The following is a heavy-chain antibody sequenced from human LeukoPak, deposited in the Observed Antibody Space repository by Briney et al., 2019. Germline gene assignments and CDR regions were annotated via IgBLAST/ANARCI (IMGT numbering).Heavy chain of an antibody. V-gene: IGHV3-74*01. CDR2: IDGDGATT. CDR1: GFTFNSYL. Sequence: PGGSRRLSCAASGFTFNSYLMSWVRQAPGKGLVWVSRIDGDGATTSYEDSVKGRFTISRDNANNMVYLEMNSLRVEDTAVYYCTRDSGADRRYFDLWGRGTLVTVSS. J-gene: IGHJ2*01. CDR3: TRDSGADRRYFDL. D-gene: IGHD7-27*01.